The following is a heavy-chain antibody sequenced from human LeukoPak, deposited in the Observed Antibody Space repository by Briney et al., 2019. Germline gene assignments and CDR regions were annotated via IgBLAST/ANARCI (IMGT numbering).Heavy chain of an antibody. CDR3: AGTRPPAGDFDY. Sequence: SETLSLTCAVYGGSFSGYYWSRIRQPPGKGLEWIGEINHSGSTNYNPSLKSRVTISVDTSKNQFSLKLSSVTAADTAVYYCAGTRPPAGDFDYWGQGTLVTVSS. CDR2: INHSGST. CDR1: GGSFSGYY. D-gene: IGHD2-2*01. J-gene: IGHJ4*02. V-gene: IGHV4-34*01.